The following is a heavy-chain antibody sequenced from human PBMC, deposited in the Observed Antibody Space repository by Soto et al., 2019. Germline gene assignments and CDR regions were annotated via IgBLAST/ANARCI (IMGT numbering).Heavy chain of an antibody. CDR3: AREVVAATRFSDY. V-gene: IGHV4-59*01. CDR1: GGSISSYY. CDR2: IYYSGST. J-gene: IGHJ4*02. Sequence: SETLSLTCTVSGGSISSYYWSWIRQPPGRGLEWIGYIYYSGSTNYNPSLKSRVTISVDTSKNQFSLKLSSVTAADTAVYYCAREVVAATRFSDYGGQGTLVTVSS. D-gene: IGHD2-15*01.